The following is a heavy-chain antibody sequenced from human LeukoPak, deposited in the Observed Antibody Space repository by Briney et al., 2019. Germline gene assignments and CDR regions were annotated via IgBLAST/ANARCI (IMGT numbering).Heavy chain of an antibody. CDR3: ARLPTYDFWSGYLYGMDV. V-gene: IGHV4-59*08. J-gene: IGHJ6*02. CDR2: IYYSGST. CDR1: GGSISSYY. Sequence: SETLSLTCTVSGGSISSYYWSWIRQPPGKGLEWIRYIYYSGSTNYNPSLKSRVTISVDTSKNQFSLKLSSVTAADTAVYYCARLPTYDFWSGYLYGMDVWGQGTTVTVSS. D-gene: IGHD3-3*01.